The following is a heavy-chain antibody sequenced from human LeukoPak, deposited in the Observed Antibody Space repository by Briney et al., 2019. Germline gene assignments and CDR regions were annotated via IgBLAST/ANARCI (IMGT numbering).Heavy chain of an antibody. Sequence: PGGSLRLSCAASGFTFDDYTMHWVRQAPGKGLEWVSLISWDGGSTYYADSVKGRFTISRDNSKNSLYLQMNSLRTEDTALYYCAKDGEHCYDSSGYYGHFDYWGQGTLVTVSS. J-gene: IGHJ4*02. CDR3: AKDGEHCYDSSGYYGHFDY. V-gene: IGHV3-43*01. CDR1: GFTFDDYT. CDR2: ISWDGGST. D-gene: IGHD3-22*01.